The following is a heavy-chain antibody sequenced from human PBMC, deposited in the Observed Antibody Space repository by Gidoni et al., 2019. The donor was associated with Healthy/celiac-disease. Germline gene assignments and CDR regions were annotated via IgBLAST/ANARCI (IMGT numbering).Heavy chain of an antibody. CDR3: AGMGGDDGDFWFDP. CDR1: AGTFSSYA. CDR2: IIPIFGTA. Sequence: QVHLVQSGSEVKKPGSSVKVSCKASAGTFSSYAISWVRQAPGQGLEWMGGIIPIFGTANYAQKFQGRVTITEDESTSTAYMELSSLRSEDTAVYYCAGMGGDDGDFWFDPWGQGTLVTVSS. V-gene: IGHV1-69*01. D-gene: IGHD4-17*01. J-gene: IGHJ5*02.